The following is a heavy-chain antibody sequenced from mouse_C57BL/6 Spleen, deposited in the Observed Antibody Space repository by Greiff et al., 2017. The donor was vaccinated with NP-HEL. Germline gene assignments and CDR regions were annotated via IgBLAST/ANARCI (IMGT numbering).Heavy chain of an antibody. J-gene: IGHJ2*01. D-gene: IGHD4-1*01. V-gene: IGHV1-74*01. CDR3: AIWALNWDGDFDY. Sequence: QVQLQQPGAELVKPGASVKVSCKASGYTFTSYWMHWVKQRPGQGLEWIGRIHPSDSDTNYNQKFKGKATLTVDKSYSTDYMQLSSLTSEDSAVYYCAIWALNWDGDFDYWGQGTTLTVSS. CDR2: IHPSDSDT. CDR1: GYTFTSYW.